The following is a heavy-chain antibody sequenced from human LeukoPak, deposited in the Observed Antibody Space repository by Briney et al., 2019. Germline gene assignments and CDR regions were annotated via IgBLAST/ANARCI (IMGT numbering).Heavy chain of an antibody. Sequence: GSLRLSCAASGFTFSSYGISWVRQAPGKGLEWVSAIGGRDGSTYYADSVKGRFTISRDNSKNTLYVQMNSLRAEDTAVYYCAKGHYYGSGSLDYWGQGTLVTVSS. V-gene: IGHV3-23*01. J-gene: IGHJ4*02. CDR1: GFTFSSYG. CDR3: AKGHYYGSGSLDY. CDR2: IGGRDGST. D-gene: IGHD3-10*01.